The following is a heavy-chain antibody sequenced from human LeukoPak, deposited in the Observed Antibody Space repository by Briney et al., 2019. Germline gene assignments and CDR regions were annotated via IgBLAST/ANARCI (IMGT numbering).Heavy chain of an antibody. D-gene: IGHD2-2*01. Sequence: SVKVSCKASRGTFSTYAISWVRQAPGQGLEWMGGLIPIFGTANYAQKFQGRVTITADESTSTAYMELSSLRSEDTAVYYCARDTRHRYCSSTICYRGWLDPWGQGTLVTVSS. V-gene: IGHV1-69*13. CDR1: RGTFSTYA. CDR3: ARDTRHRYCSSTICYRGWLDP. CDR2: LIPIFGTA. J-gene: IGHJ5*02.